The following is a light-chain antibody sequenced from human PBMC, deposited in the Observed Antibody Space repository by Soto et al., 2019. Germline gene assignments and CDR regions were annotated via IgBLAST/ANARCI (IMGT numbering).Light chain of an antibody. V-gene: IGKV3-20*01. J-gene: IGKJ1*01. CDR1: QTVRNNY. CDR2: DAS. Sequence: EVWLTNSPRTLPLSTSERDTLSCRAIQTVRNNYLAWYQQKPGQAPRLLIYDASSRATGIPDRFSGGASGTDFTLTISILEPEDFAVYYCQQYGSSPPFTFGQGTKVEIK. CDR3: QQYGSSPPFT.